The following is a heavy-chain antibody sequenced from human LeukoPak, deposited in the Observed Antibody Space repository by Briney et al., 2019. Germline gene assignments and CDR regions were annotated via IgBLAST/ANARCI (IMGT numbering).Heavy chain of an antibody. CDR2: INHSGST. D-gene: IGHD3-10*01. Sequence: SETLSLTCAVYGGSFSGYYWSWIRQPPGKGLEWIGEINHSGSTNYNPSLKSRVTISVDTSKNQFSLKLSSVTAADTAVYYCARSGAVYYYGSGSYSFDYWGQGTLVTVSS. J-gene: IGHJ4*02. V-gene: IGHV4-34*01. CDR3: ARSGAVYYYGSGSYSFDY. CDR1: GGSFSGYY.